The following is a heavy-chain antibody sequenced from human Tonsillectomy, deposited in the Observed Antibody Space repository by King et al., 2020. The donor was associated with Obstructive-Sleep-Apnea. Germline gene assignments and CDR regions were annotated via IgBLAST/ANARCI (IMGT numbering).Heavy chain of an antibody. CDR3: ARDLGWGAFDI. V-gene: IGHV3-13*04. J-gene: IGHJ3*02. CDR2: IVTAGDT. D-gene: IGHD4-23*01. Sequence: AQLVQSGGGLVQTGGSLRLSCAASGCTFSSYDMHEVRPATGKGLEWFSAIVTAGDTYYPGSVKVRFTISRENAKNSLYLQMNSLRAGDTAVYYCARDLGWGAFDIWGQGTMVTVSS. CDR1: GCTFSSYD.